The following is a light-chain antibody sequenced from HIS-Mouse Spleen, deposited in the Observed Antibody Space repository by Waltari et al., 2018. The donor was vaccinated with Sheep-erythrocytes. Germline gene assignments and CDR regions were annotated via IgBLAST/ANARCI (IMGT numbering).Light chain of an antibody. CDR2: EVS. CDR1: SSDVGGYNY. V-gene: IGLV2-11*01. J-gene: IGLJ1*01. Sequence: QSALTQPRSVSGSPGQSVTISCTGTSSDVGGYNYVSWYQQHPGKAPKLMIYEVSKRPSGVPDRLSGSKAGNTASLTISGRQAEDEADYYCCSYAGSYNHVFATGTKVTVL. CDR3: CSYAGSYNHV.